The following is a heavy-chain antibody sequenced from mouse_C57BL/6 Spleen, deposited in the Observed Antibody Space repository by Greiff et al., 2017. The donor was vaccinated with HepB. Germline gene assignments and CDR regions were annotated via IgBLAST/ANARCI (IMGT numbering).Heavy chain of an antibody. Sequence: QVQLQQSGAELVRPGSSVKLSCKASGYTFTSYWMHWVKQRPIQGLEWIGNIDPSDSETHYNQKFKDKATLTVDKSSSTAYMQHSSLTSEDSAVYYGARADYDYDGYYAMDYWGQGTSVTVSS. V-gene: IGHV1-52*01. J-gene: IGHJ4*01. CDR1: GYTFTSYW. CDR2: IDPSDSET. D-gene: IGHD2-4*01. CDR3: ARADYDYDGYYAMDY.